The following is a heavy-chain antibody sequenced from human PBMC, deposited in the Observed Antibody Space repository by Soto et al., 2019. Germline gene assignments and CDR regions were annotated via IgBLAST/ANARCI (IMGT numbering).Heavy chain of an antibody. CDR1: GGSVSSGSYY. V-gene: IGHV4-61*01. J-gene: IGHJ4*02. CDR3: ARDQYCSGGSCFPVFDY. Sequence: QVQLQESGPGLVKPSETLSLTCTVSGGSVSSGSYYWSWIRQPPGKGLERIGYIYYSGSTNYNPSLKIRVTRQGDTSKNQFSLKLSSVTAADTAVYYCARDQYCSGGSCFPVFDYWGQGTLVTVSS. D-gene: IGHD2-15*01. CDR2: IYYSGST.